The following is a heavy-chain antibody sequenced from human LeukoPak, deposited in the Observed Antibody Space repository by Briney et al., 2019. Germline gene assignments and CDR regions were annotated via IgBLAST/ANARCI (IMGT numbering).Heavy chain of an antibody. CDR2: INPNSGVT. V-gene: IGHV1-2*02. CDR3: ARGPAAGIGAY. CDR1: GYTFIGYY. J-gene: IGHJ4*02. D-gene: IGHD6-13*01. Sequence: GASVKVSCNGSGYTFIGYYMHWVRQAPGQGLDWMGWINPNSGVTNYPQEFQGRVTMTWDTSTGTGYMELTRLTSDDTAVYYCARGPAAGIGAYWGQGTLVTVSS.